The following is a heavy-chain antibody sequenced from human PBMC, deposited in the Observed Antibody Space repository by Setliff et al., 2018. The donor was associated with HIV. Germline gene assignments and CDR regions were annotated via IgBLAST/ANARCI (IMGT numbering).Heavy chain of an antibody. Sequence: SETLSLTCTVSGGSMNIHYWSWFRQPAGKELEWIGLIYISGSTIYNPSLKSRVTITINTSKRQFSLNLSSVTAADSAMYYCARESGIVGAQGFDYWSQGTLVTVSS. CDR2: IYISGST. D-gene: IGHD1-26*01. J-gene: IGHJ4*02. V-gene: IGHV4-4*07. CDR1: GGSMNIHY. CDR3: ARESGIVGAQGFDY.